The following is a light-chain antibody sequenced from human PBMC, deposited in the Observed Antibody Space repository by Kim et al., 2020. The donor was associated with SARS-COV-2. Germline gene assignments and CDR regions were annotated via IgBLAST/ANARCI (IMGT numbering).Light chain of an antibody. CDR2: AAS. Sequence: DIQMTQSPSSLSASVGDRVTITCRTTQSISSHLNWYQQEPGRAPKLLISAASTLQGGVPSRFSGSGSETDFTLTISSLQPDDFATYFCQQSYITPFTFGPGTKVDIK. CDR3: QQSYITPFT. V-gene: IGKV1-39*01. J-gene: IGKJ3*01. CDR1: QSISSH.